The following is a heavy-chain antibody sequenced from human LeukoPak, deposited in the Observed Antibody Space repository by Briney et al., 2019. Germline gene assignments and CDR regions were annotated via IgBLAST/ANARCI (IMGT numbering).Heavy chain of an antibody. CDR2: ITYSSTYI. D-gene: IGHD3-22*01. CDR1: GFTFSNYN. CDR3: ATLTRSTYYYDSSGYYGTDY. J-gene: IGHJ4*02. Sequence: PGGSLRLSCAASGFTFSNYNMNWVRQAPGKVLEWVSSITYSSTYIYYADSVKGRFTISRDNAKNSLYLQMNSLRAEDTAVYYCATLTRSTYYYDSSGYYGTDYWGQGTLVTVSS. V-gene: IGHV3-21*01.